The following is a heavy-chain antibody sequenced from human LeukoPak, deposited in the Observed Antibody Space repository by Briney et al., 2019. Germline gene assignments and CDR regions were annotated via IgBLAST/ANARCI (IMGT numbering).Heavy chain of an antibody. CDR2: ISYDGSNK. V-gene: IGHV3-30-3*01. Sequence: GGSLRLSCAASGFTFSSYAMHWVRQAPGKGLEWVAVISYDGSNKYYADSVKGRFTISRDNSKNTLYLQMNSLRAEDTAVYYRARDTAPKLRFLEYGMDVWGQGTTVTVSS. D-gene: IGHD3-3*01. CDR1: GFTFSSYA. J-gene: IGHJ6*02. CDR3: ARDTAPKLRFLEYGMDV.